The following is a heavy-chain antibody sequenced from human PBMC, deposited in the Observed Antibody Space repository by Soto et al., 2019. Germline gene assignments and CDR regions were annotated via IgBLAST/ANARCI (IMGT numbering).Heavy chain of an antibody. J-gene: IGHJ4*02. Sequence: PSETLSLTCAVYGGSFSGYYWSWIRQPPGKGLEWIGEINHSGSTNYNPSLKSRVTISVDTSKNQFSLKLSSVTAADTAVYYCARGDPAAGELLTLPPQRPFDYWGQGTLVTVS. D-gene: IGHD2-2*01. CDR3: ARGDPAAGELLTLPPQRPFDY. CDR2: INHSGST. V-gene: IGHV4-34*01. CDR1: GGSFSGYY.